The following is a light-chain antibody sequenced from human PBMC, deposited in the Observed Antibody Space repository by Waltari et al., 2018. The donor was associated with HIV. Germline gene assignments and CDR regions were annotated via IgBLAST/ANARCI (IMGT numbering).Light chain of an antibody. Sequence: QSVLTQPLSASETPGRRLTLSCSGDPSTIGRNYVFWYPHVAGLAPRLLTYRNQQRPSGVSDRFSGSRSGTSASLVISGLRAEDEAQYYCASWDDGLSGHVFGGGT. V-gene: IGLV1-47*01. J-gene: IGLJ1*01. CDR2: RNQ. CDR3: ASWDDGLSGHV. CDR1: PSTIGRNY.